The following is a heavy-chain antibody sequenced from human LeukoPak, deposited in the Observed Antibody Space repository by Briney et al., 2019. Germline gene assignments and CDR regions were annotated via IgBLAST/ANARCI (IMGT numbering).Heavy chain of an antibody. J-gene: IGHJ4*02. V-gene: IGHV3-74*01. CDR3: ASLMGDYYDSSGYPLDY. D-gene: IGHD3-22*01. Sequence: SGGSLRLSCVASGFTFSSYWMHWVRQAPGKGLVWVSRINSDGSSTSYADSVKGRFTISRDNAKNTLYLQMNSLRAEDTAVYYCASLMGDYYDSSGYPLDYWGQGTLVTVSS. CDR2: INSDGSST. CDR1: GFTFSSYW.